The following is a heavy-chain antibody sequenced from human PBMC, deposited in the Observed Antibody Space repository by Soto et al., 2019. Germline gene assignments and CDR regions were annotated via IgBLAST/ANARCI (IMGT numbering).Heavy chain of an antibody. CDR3: ARVMVRGVITMNWFDP. CDR1: GFTFSSYS. CDR2: ISSSSSYI. Sequence: PGGSLRLSCAASGFTFSSYSMNWVRQAPGKGLEWVSSISSSSSYIYYADSVKGRFTISRDNAKNSLYLQMNSLRAEDTAVYYCARVMVRGVITMNWFDPWGQGTLVTVSS. J-gene: IGHJ5*02. D-gene: IGHD3-10*01. V-gene: IGHV3-21*01.